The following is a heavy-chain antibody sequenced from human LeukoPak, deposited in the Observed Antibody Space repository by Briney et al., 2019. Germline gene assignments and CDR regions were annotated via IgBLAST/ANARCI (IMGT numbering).Heavy chain of an antibody. CDR1: GFTFSSYA. V-gene: IGHV3-30*01. CDR3: ARDQGSLPVWFYYYMDV. J-gene: IGHJ6*03. CDR2: ISYDGTNK. Sequence: GGSLRLSCAASGFTFSSYAMHWVRQAPGKGLEWLAVISYDGTNKYYADSVKGRFTISRDNSKNTLYLQMNSLRDEDTAVYYCARDQGSLPVWFYYYMDVWGSGTSVTVSS. D-gene: IGHD3-16*01.